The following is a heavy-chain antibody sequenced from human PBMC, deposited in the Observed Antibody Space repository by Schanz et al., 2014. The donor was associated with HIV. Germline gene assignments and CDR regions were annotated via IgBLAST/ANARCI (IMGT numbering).Heavy chain of an antibody. D-gene: IGHD4-17*01. CDR1: SGSISSYY. V-gene: IGHV4-59*04. CDR2: INHSGNT. J-gene: IGHJ6*02. CDR3: GRGTRYERDYVGPRSDGMDV. Sequence: QVQLQESGPGLVKPSETLSLTCTVSSGSISSYYWNWIRQAPGKGLEWIGEINHSGNTYKKPSLKSRVTISVDTSKNQFSLNLTSVTAADTAVYFCGRGTRYERDYVGPRSDGMDVWGQGTTVIVSS.